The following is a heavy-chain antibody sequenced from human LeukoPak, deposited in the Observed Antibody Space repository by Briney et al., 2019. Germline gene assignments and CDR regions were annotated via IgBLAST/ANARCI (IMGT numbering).Heavy chain of an antibody. CDR2: ISSDGSRT. J-gene: IGHJ4*02. V-gene: IGHV3-64*01. D-gene: IGHD3-16*01. Sequence: GGSLRLSCAASGFTFSNYAMHWVRQAPGKGLDYVSSISSDGSRTYYANSVKGRFTISRDNSKNTLYLQMNSLRAEDTAVYYCAKSPGGRHHNWGQGTLVTVSS. CDR3: AKSPGGRHHN. CDR1: GFTFSNYA.